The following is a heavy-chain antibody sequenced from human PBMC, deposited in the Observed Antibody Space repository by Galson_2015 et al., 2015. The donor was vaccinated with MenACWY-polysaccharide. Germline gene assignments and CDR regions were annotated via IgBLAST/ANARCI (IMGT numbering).Heavy chain of an antibody. V-gene: IGHV4-39*01. CDR1: GDSITRSDYY. CDR3: SSGRGDDGGADS. CDR2: ISYNGTT. J-gene: IGHJ5*01. D-gene: IGHD4-17*01. Sequence: LSLTCTISGDSITRSDYYWGWIRQPPGKGLEWIGSISYNGTTYYNPSLKSRVTVSVDTSKNQFYLRLTSVTATDTAVYYCSSGRGDDGGADSWGQGTLVTVSS.